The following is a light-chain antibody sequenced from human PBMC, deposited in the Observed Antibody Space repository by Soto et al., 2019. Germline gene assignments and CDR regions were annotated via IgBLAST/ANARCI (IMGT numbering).Light chain of an antibody. CDR1: QSVSTD. Sequence: EIVMTQSPATLSVSPGEGATLSCRASQSVSTDLAWYQQRPGQAPRLLIYGASTRATGFPARFSGSGSGTEFTLTISSLQSEDFAVYYCQQYHRWPPYTFGQGTKV. J-gene: IGKJ2*01. CDR3: QQYHRWPPYT. CDR2: GAS. V-gene: IGKV3-15*01.